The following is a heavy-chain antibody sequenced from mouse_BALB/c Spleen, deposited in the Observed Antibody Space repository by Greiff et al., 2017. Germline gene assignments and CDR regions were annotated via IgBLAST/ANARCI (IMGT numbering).Heavy chain of an antibody. Sequence: QVHVKQSGAELAKPGASVKMSCKASGYTFTSYWMHWVKQRPGQGLEWIGYINPSTGYTEYNQKFKDKATLTADKSSSTAYMQLSSLTSEDSAVYYCAILHYYGWMDYWGQGTSVTVSS. CDR1: GYTFTSYW. CDR2: INPSTGYT. D-gene: IGHD1-2*01. CDR3: AILHYYGWMDY. V-gene: IGHV1-7*01. J-gene: IGHJ4*01.